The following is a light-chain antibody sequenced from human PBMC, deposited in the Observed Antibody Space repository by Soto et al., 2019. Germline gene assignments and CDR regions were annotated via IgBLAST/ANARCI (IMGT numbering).Light chain of an antibody. CDR1: QSVSSGY. CDR2: DAS. V-gene: IGKV3-20*01. CDR3: QQYGGSPRT. Sequence: PGERGTLSCRASQSVSSGYLAWYQQRPGQAPRLLIYDASSRATGIPDRFSGSGSGTDFTLTISRLEPEDFAVYYCQQYGGSPRTFGQGTKV. J-gene: IGKJ1*01.